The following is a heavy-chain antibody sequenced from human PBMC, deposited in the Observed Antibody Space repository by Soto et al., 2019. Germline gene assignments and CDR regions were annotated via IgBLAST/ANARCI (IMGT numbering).Heavy chain of an antibody. CDR2: ISSSSSYI. D-gene: IGHD4-4*01. V-gene: IGHV3-21*01. Sequence: PGGSLRLSCAASGSTFSSYSMNWVRQAPGKGLEWVSSISSSSSYIYYADSVKGRFTISRDNAKNSLYLQMNSLRAEDTAVYYCARAQFTGHYYYYGMDVWGQGTTVTVSS. CDR3: ARAQFTGHYYYYGMDV. CDR1: GSTFSSYS. J-gene: IGHJ6*02.